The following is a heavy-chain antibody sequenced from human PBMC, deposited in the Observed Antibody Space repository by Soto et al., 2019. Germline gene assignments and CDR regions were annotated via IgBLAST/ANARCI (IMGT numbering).Heavy chain of an antibody. D-gene: IGHD2-8*01. CDR2: FDREDGET. J-gene: IGHJ5*02. V-gene: IGHV1-24*01. CDR3: ASGGYCTNCVCYNWFDA. Sequence: QVQLVQSGAEVKKPGASVKVSCKVSGYTLTELSMHWVRQAPGKGLEWMGGFDREDGETIYAQKCQGRVTMTEDTSTDTAYVELCSLRSEDTAVYSCASGGYCTNCVCYNWFDAWGQGTLVTVSS. CDR1: GYTLTELS.